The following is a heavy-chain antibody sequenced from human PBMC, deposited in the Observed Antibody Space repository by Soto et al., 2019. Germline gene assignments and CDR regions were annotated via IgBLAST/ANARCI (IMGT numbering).Heavy chain of an antibody. V-gene: IGHV4-30-4*01. Sequence: PSETLSLTCIVAGGSISSGDYYWSWIRQPPGKGLEWIGYIYYSGSTCYNPSLKSRVTISVDTSKNQFSLKLSSVTAANTAVYYCARGRVVVPSAIDYWGQGTPVTVSS. D-gene: IGHD2-2*02. CDR2: IYYSGST. J-gene: IGHJ4*02. CDR1: GGSISSGDYY. CDR3: ARGRVVVPSAIDY.